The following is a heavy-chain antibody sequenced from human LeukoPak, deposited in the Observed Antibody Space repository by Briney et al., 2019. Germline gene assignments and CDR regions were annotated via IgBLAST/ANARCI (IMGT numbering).Heavy chain of an antibody. D-gene: IGHD4-17*01. CDR1: GFTFSSYG. Sequence: GGSLRLSCAASGFTFSSYGMHWVRQAPGKGLEWVAFIRYDGSNKYYADSVKGRFTISRDNSKNTLYLQMNSLRAEDTAVYYCARGTFYGDLGYWGQGTLVTVSS. CDR2: IRYDGSNK. J-gene: IGHJ4*02. V-gene: IGHV3-30*02. CDR3: ARGTFYGDLGY.